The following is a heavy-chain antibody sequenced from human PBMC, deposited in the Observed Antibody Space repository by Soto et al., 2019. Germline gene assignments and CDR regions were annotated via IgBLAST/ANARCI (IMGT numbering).Heavy chain of an antibody. Sequence: GGSLRLSCTASGFTFGYYAMSWFRQSPGKGLEWVGFIRSKAYGGTTEYAASVKGRFTISRDDSKSIAYLQMNSLKTEDTAVYYCTRDSSGWYDWFDPWGQGTLVTVSS. CDR2: IRSKAYGGTT. J-gene: IGHJ5*02. CDR3: TRDSSGWYDWFDP. D-gene: IGHD6-19*01. V-gene: IGHV3-49*03. CDR1: GFTFGYYA.